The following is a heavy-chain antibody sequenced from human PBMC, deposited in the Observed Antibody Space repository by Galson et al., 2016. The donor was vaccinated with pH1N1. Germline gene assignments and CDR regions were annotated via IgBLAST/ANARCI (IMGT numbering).Heavy chain of an antibody. CDR2: ISSSGNTI. Sequence: SLRLSCAASGFTFSDYYMSWIRQAPGKGLEWLSYISSSGNTIYYADSVKGRFTISRDNAKNSLYLQMNSLRAEDTAVYYCASAPRLGELELGDVFDIWGQGTMVTVSS. V-gene: IGHV3-11*01. CDR3: ASAPRLGELELGDVFDI. D-gene: IGHD3-10*01. J-gene: IGHJ3*02. CDR1: GFTFSDYY.